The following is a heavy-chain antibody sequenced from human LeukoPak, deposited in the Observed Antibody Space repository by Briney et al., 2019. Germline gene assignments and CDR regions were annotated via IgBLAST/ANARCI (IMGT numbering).Heavy chain of an antibody. D-gene: IGHD3-22*01. CDR1: GYSISSGYY. Sequence: SETQSLTCAVSGYSISSGYYWGWIRQPLGKGLEWIGSIYHSGSTYYNPSLKSRVTISVDTSKNQFSLKLSSVTAADTAVYYCARTAIYYYDSSGYYHNWFDPWGQGTLVTVSS. J-gene: IGHJ5*02. CDR3: ARTAIYYYDSSGYYHNWFDP. CDR2: IYHSGST. V-gene: IGHV4-38-2*01.